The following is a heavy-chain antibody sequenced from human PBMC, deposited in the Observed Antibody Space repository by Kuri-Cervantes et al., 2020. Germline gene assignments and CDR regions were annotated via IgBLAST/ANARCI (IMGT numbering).Heavy chain of an antibody. CDR1: GFTFSSYW. D-gene: IGHD2-2*01. J-gene: IGHJ5*02. Sequence: GGSLRLSCAASGFTFSSYWTHWVRQAPGKGLVWVSRINSDGNSTSYADSVKGRFTISRDNAKNTLYLQMNSLRAADTAVYYCARGRYCSSTSCWDWFDPWGQGTLVTVSS. CDR3: ARGRYCSSTSCWDWFDP. CDR2: INSDGNST. V-gene: IGHV3-74*01.